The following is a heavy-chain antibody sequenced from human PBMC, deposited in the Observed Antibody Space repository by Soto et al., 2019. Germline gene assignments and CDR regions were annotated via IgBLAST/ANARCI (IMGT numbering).Heavy chain of an antibody. CDR3: AKDRSKTAASGPPKFYYYYGMDV. Sequence: GGSLRLSCAASGFTFSSYGMHWVRQAPGKGLEWVAVISYDGSNKYYADSVKGRFTISRDNSKNTLYLQMNSLRAEDTAVYYCAKDRSKTAASGPPKFYYYYGMDVWGQGTTVTVSS. CDR2: ISYDGSNK. D-gene: IGHD6-13*01. J-gene: IGHJ6*02. CDR1: GFTFSSYG. V-gene: IGHV3-30*18.